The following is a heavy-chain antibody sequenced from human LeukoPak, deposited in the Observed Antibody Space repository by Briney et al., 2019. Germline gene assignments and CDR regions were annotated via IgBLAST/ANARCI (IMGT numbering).Heavy chain of an antibody. CDR3: AKDRDAFDI. Sequence: GGSLRLSCAVSGFTFSSYGIHWVRQAPGKGLEWVAVISYDGSNKYYADSVRGRFTISRDNSKNTLYLQMNSLRAEDTAVYYCAKDRDAFDIWGQGTMVTVSS. V-gene: IGHV3-30*18. CDR1: GFTFSSYG. CDR2: ISYDGSNK. J-gene: IGHJ3*02.